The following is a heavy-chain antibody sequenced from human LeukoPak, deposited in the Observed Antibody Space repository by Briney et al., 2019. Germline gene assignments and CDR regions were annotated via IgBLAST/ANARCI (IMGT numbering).Heavy chain of an antibody. CDR2: VYYNGAT. Sequence: SETLSLTCTASGGSISGYFWSCIRQPPGKGLEFIGYVYYNGATLYSPSFKSRVTMSVDVSKNQFSLKLSSVTAADTAVYYCARHDPVGHYQHGMDVWGQGTTVIVSS. CDR3: ARHDPVGHYQHGMDV. J-gene: IGHJ6*02. D-gene: IGHD1-26*01. V-gene: IGHV4-59*08. CDR1: GGSISGYF.